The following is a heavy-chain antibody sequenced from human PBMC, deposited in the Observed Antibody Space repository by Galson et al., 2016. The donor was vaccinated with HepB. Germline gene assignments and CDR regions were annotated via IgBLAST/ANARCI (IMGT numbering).Heavy chain of an antibody. CDR3: AREKEGCRGGSCYSDFDY. V-gene: IGHV3-30*03. CDR2: MSFDESKT. Sequence: SLRLSCAASGFSFSNYAMHWVRQAPGKGLEWVAFMSFDESKTYYADSVKGRFTISRDNSKNTVHLQMNSLRAEDTAVYFCAREKEGCRGGSCYSDFDYWGQGTLVTVSS. J-gene: IGHJ4*02. CDR1: GFSFSNYA. D-gene: IGHD2-15*01.